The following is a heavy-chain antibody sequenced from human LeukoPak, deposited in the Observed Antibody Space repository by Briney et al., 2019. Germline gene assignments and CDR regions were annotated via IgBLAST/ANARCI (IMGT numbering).Heavy chain of an antibody. CDR1: GFTFSSYS. J-gene: IGHJ4*02. Sequence: GGSLRLSCAASGFTFSSYSMNWVRQAPGKGLEWVSSISSSSSYIYYADSVKGRFTISRDNAKNSLYLQMNSLRAEDTAVYYCARFLWFGDRTYPIDYWGQGTLVTVSS. CDR2: ISSSSSYI. CDR3: ARFLWFGDRTYPIDY. V-gene: IGHV3-21*01. D-gene: IGHD3-10*01.